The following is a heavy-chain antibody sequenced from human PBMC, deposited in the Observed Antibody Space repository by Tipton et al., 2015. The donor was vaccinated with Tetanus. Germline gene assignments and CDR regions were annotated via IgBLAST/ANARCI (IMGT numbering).Heavy chain of an antibody. CDR1: GDSVSRDGPT. Sequence: GLVKPSQTLSLTCAISGDSVSRDGPTWNWIRQSPSRGLEWRGRTYYRSQWITDYAVSVRGRITIKPDTSKNLFSLELRSVTPEDSAVYYCARDPPSCYSCLDSWGQGALITVSS. D-gene: IGHD2/OR15-2a*01. CDR2: TYYRSQWIT. V-gene: IGHV6-1*01. CDR3: ARDPPSCYSCLDS. J-gene: IGHJ4*02.